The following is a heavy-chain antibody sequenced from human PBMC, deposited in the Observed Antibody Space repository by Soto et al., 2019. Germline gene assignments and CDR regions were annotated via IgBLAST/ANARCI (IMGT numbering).Heavy chain of an antibody. D-gene: IGHD3-22*01. V-gene: IGHV3-33*01. J-gene: IGHJ4*02. CDR1: GFTFSSYG. CDR2: IWYDGSNK. CDR3: ARDPPYYFDSSGYYPLWGFDY. Sequence: QVQLVESGGGVVQPGRSLRLSCAASGFTFSSYGMHWVRQAPGKGLEWVAVIWYDGSNKYYADSVKGRFTISRDNSKNTLYLQMNSLRAEDTAVYYCARDPPYYFDSSGYYPLWGFDYWGQGTLVTVSS.